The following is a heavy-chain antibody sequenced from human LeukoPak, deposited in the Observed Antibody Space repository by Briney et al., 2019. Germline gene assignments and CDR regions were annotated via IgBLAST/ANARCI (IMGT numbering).Heavy chain of an antibody. CDR3: ARANYGSGSYYFPYYYYYGMDV. CDR1: GGSFSGYY. D-gene: IGHD3-10*01. V-gene: IGHV4-34*01. CDR2: INHSGST. Sequence: PSETLPLTCAVYGGSFSGYYWSWIRQPPGKGLEWIGEINHSGSTNYNPSLKSRVTISVDTSKNQFSLKLSSVTAADTAVYYCARANYGSGSYYFPYYYYYGMDVWGQGTTVTVSS. J-gene: IGHJ6*02.